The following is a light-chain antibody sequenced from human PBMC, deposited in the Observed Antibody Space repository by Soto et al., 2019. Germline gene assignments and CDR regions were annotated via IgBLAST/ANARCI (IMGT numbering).Light chain of an antibody. CDR1: QDISNY. CDR2: AAS. Sequence: DIQMTQSPSSLSASVGDRVTITCQASQDISNYLNWYQQKPGKAPKLLIYAASNLETGVPSRFSGSGSGTDFTFTISRLQPEDIATYYCQQYDNLPLTFGGGTKVDIK. J-gene: IGKJ4*01. CDR3: QQYDNLPLT. V-gene: IGKV1-33*01.